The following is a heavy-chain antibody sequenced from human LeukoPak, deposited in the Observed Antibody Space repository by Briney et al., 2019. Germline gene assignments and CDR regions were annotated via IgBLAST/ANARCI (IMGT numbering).Heavy chain of an antibody. V-gene: IGHV3-7*01. CDR3: ARDQHSGSYYYYGMDV. D-gene: IGHD1-26*01. CDR1: GFTFSSYW. J-gene: IGHJ6*02. CDR2: IKQDGSEK. Sequence: GGSLRLSCAASGFTFSSYWMSWVRQAPGKGLEWVANIKQDGSEKYYVDSVKGRFTISRDNAKNSLYLQMNSLRAEDTAVYYCARDQHSGSYYYYGMDVWGQGTTVTVSS.